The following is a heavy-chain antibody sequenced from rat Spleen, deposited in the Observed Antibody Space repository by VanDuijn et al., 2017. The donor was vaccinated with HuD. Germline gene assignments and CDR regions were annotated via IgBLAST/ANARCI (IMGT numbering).Heavy chain of an antibody. Sequence: QVQLKESGPGLVQPSQTLSLTCTVSGFSLTRYHLTWVRQPPGKGLEWMGVIWTGGSTSYNSLLKSRLSISRDISKSQVFLRRNSLQPEDTATYYCARDAGILRYWGQGVMVTVSS. D-gene: IGHD1-6*01. CDR3: ARDAGILRY. CDR1: GFSLTRYH. J-gene: IGHJ2*01. CDR2: IWTGGST. V-gene: IGHV2-43*01.